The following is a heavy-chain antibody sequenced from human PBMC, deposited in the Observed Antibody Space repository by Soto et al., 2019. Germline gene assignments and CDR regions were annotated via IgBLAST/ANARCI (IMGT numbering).Heavy chain of an antibody. CDR1: GSTFASFG. J-gene: IGHJ4*02. V-gene: IGHV1-18*01. D-gene: IGHD1-26*01. Sequence: QVQLVQSGAEVKKPGASVKVSCKASGSTFASFGISWVRQAPGQGLEWMGWISAYNGNTNYSQKLQGRVTMTTGTSTSTADMELRSLRSYDTVVYYWARGNGLTGGYWGQGALVTVAS. CDR2: ISAYNGNT. CDR3: ARGNGLTGGY.